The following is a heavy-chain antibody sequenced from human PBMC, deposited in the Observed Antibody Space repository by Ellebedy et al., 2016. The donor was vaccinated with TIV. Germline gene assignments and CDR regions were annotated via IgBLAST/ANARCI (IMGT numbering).Heavy chain of an antibody. V-gene: IGHV1-18*01. CDR2: INPYHGHT. J-gene: IGHJ6*02. CDR3: ARLVMAGTYVNYYYYYGIDV. CDR1: GYTFTSYG. Sequence: VSVKVSCXTSGYTFTSYGITWVRQTPGQGLEWMGWINPYHGHTNYSQNFQGRVTMTTDTSTRTAYMELRSLRSDDTAVFYCARLVMAGTYVNYYYYYGIDVWGQGTTVTVSS. D-gene: IGHD6-19*01.